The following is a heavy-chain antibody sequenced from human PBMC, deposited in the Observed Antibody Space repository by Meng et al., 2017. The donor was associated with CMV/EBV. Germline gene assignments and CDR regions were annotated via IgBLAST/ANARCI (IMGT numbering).Heavy chain of an antibody. CDR3: ARGMYYDFWSGYYPRIDY. D-gene: IGHD3-3*01. CDR1: GYTFTSYY. V-gene: IGHV1-46*01. J-gene: IGHJ4*02. CDR2: INPSGGST. Sequence: QVQLVQSGAAVKKPVASVKVSCKASGYTFTSYYMHWVRQAPGQGLEWMGIINPSGGSTSYAQKFQGRVTMTRDTSTSTVYMELSSLRSEDTAVYYCARGMYYDFWSGYYPRIDYWVQGTMVTVS.